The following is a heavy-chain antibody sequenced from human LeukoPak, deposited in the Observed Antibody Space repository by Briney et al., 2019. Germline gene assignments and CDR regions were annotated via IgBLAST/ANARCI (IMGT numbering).Heavy chain of an antibody. CDR2: IGPSGTSI. J-gene: IGHJ1*01. Sequence: GGSLRLSCAASGFTFSSYAMNWDRQAPGRGLEWVSYIGPSGTSIYYADSVKGRFTISRDNARTSLYLQMNTLRAEDTAVYYCARGNSYDSSGYPEYFQNWGQGTLVTVSS. V-gene: IGHV3-48*01. D-gene: IGHD3-22*01. CDR1: GFTFSSYA. CDR3: ARGNSYDSSGYPEYFQN.